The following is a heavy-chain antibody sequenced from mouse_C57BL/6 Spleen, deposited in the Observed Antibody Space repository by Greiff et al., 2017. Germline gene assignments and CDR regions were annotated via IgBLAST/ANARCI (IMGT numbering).Heavy chain of an antibody. J-gene: IGHJ2*01. CDR1: GFTFSDYY. CDR2: INYDGSST. V-gene: IGHV5-16*01. D-gene: IGHD4-1*01. CDR3: ARGTGWAGYFDD. Sequence: EVQGVESEGGLVQPGSSMKLSCTASGFTFSDYYLAWVRQVPEKGLEWVANINYDGSSTYYLASLKSRFIISRDNAKNMLYLPMSSLKSEDTATYYCARGTGWAGYFDDWGQGTTLTGSS.